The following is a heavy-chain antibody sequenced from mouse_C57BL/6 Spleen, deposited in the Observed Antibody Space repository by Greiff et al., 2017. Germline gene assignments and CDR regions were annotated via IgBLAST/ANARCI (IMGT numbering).Heavy chain of an antibody. CDR2: IYPGSGNT. CDR1: GYTFTDYY. J-gene: IGHJ2*01. CDR3: ARRSSGYFDY. Sequence: QVQLQQSGAELVRPGASVKLSCKASGYTFTDYYINWVKQRPGQGLEWIARIYPGSGNTYYNEKFKGKATLTAEKSSSTAYMQLSSLTSEDSAVYFCARRSSGYFDYWGQGTTLTVSS. V-gene: IGHV1-76*01. D-gene: IGHD1-1*01.